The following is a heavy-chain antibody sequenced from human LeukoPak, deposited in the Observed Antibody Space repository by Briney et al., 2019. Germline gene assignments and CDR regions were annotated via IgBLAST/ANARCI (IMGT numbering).Heavy chain of an antibody. V-gene: IGHV1-18*01. CDR2: ISAYNGNT. D-gene: IGHD6-6*01. Sequence: GASVKVSCKASGYTFTNYGISWVRQAPGQGLEWMGWISAYNGNTNYAQKLQGRVTMTTDTSTSTAYMELRSLRSDDTAVYYCARVLSIAARDAFDIWGQGTMVTVSS. CDR1: GYTFTNYG. CDR3: ARVLSIAARDAFDI. J-gene: IGHJ3*02.